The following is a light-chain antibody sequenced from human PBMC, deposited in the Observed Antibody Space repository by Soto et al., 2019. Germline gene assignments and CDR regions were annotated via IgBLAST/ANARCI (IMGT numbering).Light chain of an antibody. CDR3: QQYYSYQWT. V-gene: IGKV1-8*01. J-gene: IGKJ1*01. CDR1: QGISSY. CDR2: AAS. Sequence: AIRMTQSPSSLSASTGDRVTITCRASQGISSYLAWYQQKPGKAPKLLIYAASTLQSGVPSRFSGSGSGKDFTLNTSSLQSEYFATYYCQQYYSYQWTXGQVTKV.